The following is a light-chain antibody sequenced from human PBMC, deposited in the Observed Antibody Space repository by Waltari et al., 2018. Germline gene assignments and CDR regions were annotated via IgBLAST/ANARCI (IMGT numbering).Light chain of an antibody. CDR2: EIR. J-gene: IGLJ1*01. V-gene: IGLV2-23*02. Sequence: QSALTQPASVSGSPGQSITISCTAANSNVDILHPLSWYQHHPGRNPRLLIYEIRQRPSGSSNRFSGSKSGNTASLTISGLQPEDEADYFCCSFAGYGIYVFGSGTQVSVL. CDR1: NSNVDILHP. CDR3: CSFAGYGIYV.